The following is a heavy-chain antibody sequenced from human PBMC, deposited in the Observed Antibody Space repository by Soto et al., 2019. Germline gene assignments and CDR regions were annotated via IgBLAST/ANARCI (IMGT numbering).Heavy chain of an antibody. J-gene: IGHJ4*02. V-gene: IGHV3-30*18. Sequence: QVQLVESGGGVVQPGRSLRLSCAASGLTVSAAGMHWVRQAPGKGLEWVAFIAHDGRSESYAASVKGRFTISRDNSQNRLYLKMNGLRAEDTAVYYCAKDKGRTAIDYWGQGTLVSFAS. CDR1: GLTVSAAG. CDR2: IAHDGRSE. CDR3: AKDKGRTAIDY.